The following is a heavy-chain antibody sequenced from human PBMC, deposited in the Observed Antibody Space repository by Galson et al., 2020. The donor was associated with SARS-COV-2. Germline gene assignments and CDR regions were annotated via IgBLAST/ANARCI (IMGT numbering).Heavy chain of an antibody. CDR2: IYHSGST. Sequence: SQTLSLTCTVSGYSISSGYYWGWIRQPPGKGLEWIGSIYHSGSTYYNPSLKSRVTISVDTSKNQFSLKLSSVTAADTAVYYCARDLYGDYYYYGMDVWGQGTTVTVSS. CDR1: GYSISSGYY. J-gene: IGHJ6*02. V-gene: IGHV4-38-2*02. CDR3: ARDLYGDYYYYGMDV. D-gene: IGHD4-17*01.